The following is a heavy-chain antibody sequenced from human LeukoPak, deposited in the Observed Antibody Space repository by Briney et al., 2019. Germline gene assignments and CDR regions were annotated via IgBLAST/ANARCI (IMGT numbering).Heavy chain of an antibody. CDR1: GYTFISYG. Sequence: ASVKVSCKASGYTFISYGLNWVRQAPGQGLEWMGWISAYNGNTNYAQKLQGRVTMTTDTSTSTAYMELRSLRSDDTAVYYCARMYYYGSGSYPHWYFDLWGRGTLVTVSS. J-gene: IGHJ2*01. V-gene: IGHV1-18*01. CDR2: ISAYNGNT. CDR3: ARMYYYGSGSYPHWYFDL. D-gene: IGHD3-10*01.